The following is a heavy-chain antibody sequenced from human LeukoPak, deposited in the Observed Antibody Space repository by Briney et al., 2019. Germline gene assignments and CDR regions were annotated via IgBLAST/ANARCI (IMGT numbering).Heavy chain of an antibody. Sequence: GGSLRLSWAASGFTFSSYAMSWVRQAPGKGLEWVSVISGSAGSTYYADSVKGRFTISRDNSKNMLYLQMNSLRAEDTAVYYCAKDSISNGWYYFDCSGQATLVTASS. D-gene: IGHD6-19*01. CDR1: GFTFSSYA. V-gene: IGHV3-23*01. J-gene: IGHJ4*02. CDR3: AKDSISNGWYYFDC. CDR2: ISGSAGST.